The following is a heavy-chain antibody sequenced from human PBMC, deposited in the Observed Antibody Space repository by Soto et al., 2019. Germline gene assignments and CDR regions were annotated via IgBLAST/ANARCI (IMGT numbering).Heavy chain of an antibody. Sequence: QPGGSLRLSCAASGFTFSSYEMNWVRQAPGKGLEWVSHIGNSGSAKYYADSVKGRFTISRDKSKNTLYLQMNSLRAEDTAVYYCAKDRTIFGVGSFDYWGQGTLVTVSS. J-gene: IGHJ4*02. D-gene: IGHD3-3*01. CDR3: AKDRTIFGVGSFDY. CDR1: GFTFSSYE. CDR2: IGNSGSAK. V-gene: IGHV3-48*03.